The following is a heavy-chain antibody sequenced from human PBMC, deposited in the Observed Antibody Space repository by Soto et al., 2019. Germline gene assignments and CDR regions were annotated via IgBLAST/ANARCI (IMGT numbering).Heavy chain of an antibody. CDR1: GGSISSYY. J-gene: IGHJ4*02. V-gene: IGHV4-59*01. D-gene: IGHD3-22*01. CDR3: ARADKWLSPFDY. Sequence: SETLSLTCTVSGGSISSYYWSWIRQPPGKGLEWIGYIYYSGSTNYNPSLKSRVTISVDTSKNQFSLKLSSVTAADTAVYYCARADKWLSPFDYWGQGTLVTVSS. CDR2: IYYSGST.